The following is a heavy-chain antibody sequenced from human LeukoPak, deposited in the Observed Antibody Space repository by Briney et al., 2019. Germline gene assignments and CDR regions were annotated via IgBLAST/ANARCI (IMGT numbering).Heavy chain of an antibody. CDR3: ASSGSYRFDY. CDR2: ISGSGGST. V-gene: IGHV3-23*01. D-gene: IGHD1-26*01. J-gene: IGHJ4*02. Sequence: GGSLRLSCAASGFTFSSYAMSWVRQAPGKGLERVSGISGSGGSTYYADSVKGRFTISRDNAKNSLYLQMNSLRDEDTAVYYCASSGSYRFDYWGQGTLVTVSS. CDR1: GFTFSSYA.